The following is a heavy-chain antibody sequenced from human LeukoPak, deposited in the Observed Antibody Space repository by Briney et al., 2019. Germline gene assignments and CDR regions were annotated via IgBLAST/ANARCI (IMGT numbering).Heavy chain of an antibody. CDR1: GGSISSYY. CDR2: IYYSGST. J-gene: IGHJ4*02. D-gene: IGHD1-26*01. CDR3: ARSSGSYWY. Sequence: KPSETLSLTCTVSGGSISSYYWNWIRQPPGKGLEWIGYIYYSGSTNYNPSLKSRLTISVDTSKNQFSLNLSSVTAADTAFYYCARSSGSYWYWGQGTLVTVSS. V-gene: IGHV4-59*01.